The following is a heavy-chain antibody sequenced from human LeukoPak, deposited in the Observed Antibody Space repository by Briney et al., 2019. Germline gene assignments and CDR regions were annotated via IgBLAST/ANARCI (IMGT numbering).Heavy chain of an antibody. CDR1: GFTVSSNY. D-gene: IGHD3-10*01. CDR2: IYSGGST. J-gene: IGHJ4*02. V-gene: IGHV3-66*01. CDR3: ARFLRGVTFDY. Sequence: GGSLRLSCAASGFTVSSNYMSWARQAPGKGLEWVSVIYSGGSTYYADSVKGRFTISRDNSKNTLYLQMNSLRAEDTAVYYCARFLRGVTFDYWGQGTLVTVSS.